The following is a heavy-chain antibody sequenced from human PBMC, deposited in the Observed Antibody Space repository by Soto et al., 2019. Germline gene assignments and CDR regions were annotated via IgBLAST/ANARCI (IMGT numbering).Heavy chain of an antibody. CDR1: GYIFSDYG. CDR2: INAGNFDT. V-gene: IGHV1-3*01. Sequence: GASVKVSCKTSGYIFSDYGIHLVRQAPVHVLELIVYINAGNFDTRYSPKFKGRVTIARDTSASTSYMDLTSLQSKDTAVYYCAISDWAWWG. J-gene: IGHJ1*01. CDR3: AISDWAW. D-gene: IGHD3-9*01.